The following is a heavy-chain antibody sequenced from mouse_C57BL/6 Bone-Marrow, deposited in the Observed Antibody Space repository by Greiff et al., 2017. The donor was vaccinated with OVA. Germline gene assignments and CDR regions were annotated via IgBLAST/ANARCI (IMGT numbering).Heavy chain of an antibody. D-gene: IGHD2-2*01. J-gene: IGHJ4*01. CDR2: IDPETGGT. CDR3: TRGIYYGYDEGYYYAMDY. Sequence: QVQLKESGAELVRPGASVTLSCKASGYTFTDYEMHWVKQTPVHGLEWIGAIDPETGGTAYNQKFKGKAILTADKSSSTAYMELRSLTSEDSAVYYCTRGIYYGYDEGYYYAMDYWGQGTSVTVSS. V-gene: IGHV1-15*01. CDR1: GYTFTDYE.